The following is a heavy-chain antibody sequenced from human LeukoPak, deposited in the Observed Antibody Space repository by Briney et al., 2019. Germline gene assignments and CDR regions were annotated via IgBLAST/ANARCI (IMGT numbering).Heavy chain of an antibody. D-gene: IGHD1-1*01. V-gene: IGHV1-69*13. CDR3: ARDARYNWNGPNWFDP. CDR2: IIPIFGTA. J-gene: IGHJ5*02. Sequence: ASVKVSCKASGGTFSSYAISWVRQAPGQGLEWMGGIIPIFGTANYVQKFQGRVTITADESTSTAYMELSSLRSEDTAVYYCARDARYNWNGPNWFDPWGQGTLVTVSS. CDR1: GGTFSSYA.